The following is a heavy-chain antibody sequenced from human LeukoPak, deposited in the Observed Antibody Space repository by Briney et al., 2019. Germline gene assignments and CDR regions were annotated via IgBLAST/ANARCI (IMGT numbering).Heavy chain of an antibody. D-gene: IGHD6-19*01. CDR2: ISSSGSPI. CDR3: ARDSADSGWLDY. CDR1: GFTFRNFG. Sequence: GGSLRLSCAASGFTFRNFGMHWVRQAPGKGLEWVSYISSSGSPIYYADSVKGRFTISRDNVKNSLHLQMNNLRAEDTAVYYCARDSADSGWLDYWGQGTLVTVSS. J-gene: IGHJ4*02. V-gene: IGHV3-48*04.